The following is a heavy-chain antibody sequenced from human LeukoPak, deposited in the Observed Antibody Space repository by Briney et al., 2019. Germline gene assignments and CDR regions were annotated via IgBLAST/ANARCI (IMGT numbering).Heavy chain of an antibody. CDR1: GFTFSSYA. J-gene: IGHJ5*02. Sequence: GGSLRLSCAASGFTFSSYAMGWVRQAPGKGLEWVSAISGSGGSTYYADSVKGRFTISRDNSKNTLYLQMNSLRAEDTAVYYCAKAGGGYCSSTSCYLDWFDPWGQGTLVTVSS. CDR3: AKAGGGYCSSTSCYLDWFDP. CDR2: ISGSGGST. D-gene: IGHD2-2*03. V-gene: IGHV3-23*01.